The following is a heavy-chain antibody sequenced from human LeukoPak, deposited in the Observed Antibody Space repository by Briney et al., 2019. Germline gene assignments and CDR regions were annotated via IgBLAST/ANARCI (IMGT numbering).Heavy chain of an antibody. Sequence: PGGSLRLPCAASGFTFSSYSMNWVRQAPGKGLEWVSSISSSSSYIYYADSVKGRFTISRDNAKNSLYLQMNSLRAEDTAVYYCAREASSSVRAFDIWGQGTTVTVSS. CDR2: ISSSSSYI. CDR1: GFTFSSYS. D-gene: IGHD6-13*01. CDR3: AREASSSVRAFDI. J-gene: IGHJ3*02. V-gene: IGHV3-21*01.